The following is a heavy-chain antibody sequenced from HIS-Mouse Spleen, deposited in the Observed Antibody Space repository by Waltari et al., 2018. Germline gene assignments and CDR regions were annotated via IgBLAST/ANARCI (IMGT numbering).Heavy chain of an antibody. CDR2: INYSGST. CDR1: GGSISSSSSY. D-gene: IGHD6-13*01. J-gene: IGHJ2*01. CDR3: AREIPYSSSWYDWYFDL. V-gene: IGHV4-39*07. Sequence: QLQLQESGPGLVKPSETLSLTCTVPGGSISSSSSYRGRIRQPPGKGLEWIGSINYSGSTYYNPSLKSRVTISVDTSKNQFSLKLSSVTAADTAVYYCAREIPYSSSWYDWYFDLWGRGTLVTVSS.